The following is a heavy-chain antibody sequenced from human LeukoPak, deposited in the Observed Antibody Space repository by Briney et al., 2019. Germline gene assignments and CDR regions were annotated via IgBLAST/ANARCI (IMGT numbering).Heavy chain of an antibody. CDR3: ARHPYYYDSSGYYRYYYYMDV. CDR2: IYPGDSDT. V-gene: IGHV5-51*01. Sequence: GESLKISCKGSGYSFTSYWIGWVRQMPGKGLEWMGIIYPGDSDTRYSPSFQGQVTISADKSISTAYLQWSSLKASDTAMYYCARHPYYYDSSGYYRYYYYMDVWGKGTTVTVSS. CDR1: GYSFTSYW. D-gene: IGHD3-22*01. J-gene: IGHJ6*03.